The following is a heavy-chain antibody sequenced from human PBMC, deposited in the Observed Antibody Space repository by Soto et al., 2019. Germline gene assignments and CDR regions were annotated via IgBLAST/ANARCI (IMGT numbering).Heavy chain of an antibody. J-gene: IGHJ2*01. D-gene: IGHD2-2*01. Sequence: QVQLVESGGGVVQGGGSLRLSCAASGFTLSGYPMHWVRQAPGKGRGWGAIMANVASSEHYADSLKGRFTISRDNSENTLYLQMNSLRAEDTALYYCARDGSANWYFDWYFDLWGRGTVVTVSS. CDR1: GFTLSGYP. CDR2: MANVASSE. CDR3: ARDGSANWYFDWYFDL. V-gene: IGHV3-30-3*01.